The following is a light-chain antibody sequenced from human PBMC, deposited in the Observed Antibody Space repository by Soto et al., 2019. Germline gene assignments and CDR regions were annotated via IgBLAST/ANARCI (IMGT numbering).Light chain of an antibody. CDR1: SSNIGVNS. J-gene: IGLJ1*01. CDR2: DDN. Sequence: QSALTQPPSVSAAPGQKFTISCSGSSSNIGVNSVSWYQQLPGTAPKLLIYDDNKRPSGIPDRFSGSKSGTSATLGITGFQTGDEADYYCGSWDSSLSAYVFGTGTKVTVL. V-gene: IGLV1-51*01. CDR3: GSWDSSLSAYV.